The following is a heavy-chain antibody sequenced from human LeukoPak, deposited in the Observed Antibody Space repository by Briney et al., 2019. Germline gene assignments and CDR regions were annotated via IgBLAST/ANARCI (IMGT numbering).Heavy chain of an antibody. CDR3: ARVGATYHAFDI. Sequence: SETLSLTRTVSGCSISSHYWSWLRQPPATGLEWIGYIYYSGSTNYNPSLKSRVTISVDTSKNQFSLKLSSVTAADTAVYYCARVGATYHAFDIWGQGTMVTVSS. J-gene: IGHJ3*02. CDR1: GCSISSHY. V-gene: IGHV4-59*11. D-gene: IGHD1-26*01. CDR2: IYYSGST.